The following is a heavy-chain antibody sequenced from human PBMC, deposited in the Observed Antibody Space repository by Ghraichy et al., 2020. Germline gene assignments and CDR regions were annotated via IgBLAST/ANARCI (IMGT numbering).Heavy chain of an antibody. CDR1: GFIFSDYG. CDR3: AKGYMHYYDSSGVLDI. V-gene: IGHV3-33*06. D-gene: IGHD3-22*01. J-gene: IGHJ3*02. CDR2: IWYDGSNE. Sequence: GGSLRLSCAASGFIFSDYGMHWVRQAPGKGLEWVAVIWYDGSNEYYADSVKGRFTISRDNSKSTLYLQMSSLRVEDTAVYYCAKGYMHYYDSSGVLDIWGQGTPVTVSS.